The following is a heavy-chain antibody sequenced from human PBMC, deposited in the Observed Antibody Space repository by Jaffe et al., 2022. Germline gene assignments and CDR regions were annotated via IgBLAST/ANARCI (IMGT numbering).Heavy chain of an antibody. CDR3: ARGPAARYDILTGYPPRYFDY. Sequence: EVQLVESGGGLVQPGGSLRLSCAASGFTFSSYEMNWVRQAPGKGLEWVSYISSSGSTIYYADSVKGRFTISRDNAKNSLYLQMNSLRAEDTAVYYCARGPAARYDILTGYPPRYFDYWGQGTLVTVSS. J-gene: IGHJ4*02. D-gene: IGHD3-9*01. V-gene: IGHV3-48*03. CDR1: GFTFSSYE. CDR2: ISSSGSTI.